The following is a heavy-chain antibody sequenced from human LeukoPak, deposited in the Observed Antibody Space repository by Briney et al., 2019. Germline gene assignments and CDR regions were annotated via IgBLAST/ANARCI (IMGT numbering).Heavy chain of an antibody. J-gene: IGHJ5*02. CDR2: IYTSGST. V-gene: IGHV4-4*09. D-gene: IGHD5-24*01. CDR1: VGSISSYY. CDR3: ARHGRDGYNYVGWFDP. Sequence: PSETLSLTCTVSVGSISSYYWSWIRQPPGKGLGWIGYIYTSGSTNYNPSLKSRVTISVDTSKNQFSLKLSSVTAADTAVYYCARHGRDGYNYVGWFDPWGQGTLVTVSS.